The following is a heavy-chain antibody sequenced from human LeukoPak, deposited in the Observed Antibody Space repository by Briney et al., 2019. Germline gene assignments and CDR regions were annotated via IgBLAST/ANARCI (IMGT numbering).Heavy chain of an antibody. V-gene: IGHV1-69*13. CDR1: GGTFSSYA. CDR3: ATSLPSGGRYYFDY. CDR2: IIPIFGTA. J-gene: IGHJ4*02. D-gene: IGHD3-16*01. Sequence: VASVTVSCKASGGTFSSYAISWVRQAPGQGLEWMGGIIPIFGTANYAQKFQGRVTITADESTSTAYMELSSLRSEDTAVYYCATSLPSGGRYYFDYWGQGTLVTVSS.